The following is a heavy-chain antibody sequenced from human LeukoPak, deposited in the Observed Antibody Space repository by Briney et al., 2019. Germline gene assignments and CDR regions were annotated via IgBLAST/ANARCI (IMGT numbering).Heavy chain of an antibody. Sequence: SETLSLTCAVYGGSFSGYYWSWIRQPPGKGLEWIGEINHSGSTNYNPSLKSRVTISVDTSKNQFSLKLSSVTAADTAVYYCARGLTGYYDSSGYHSPYYFDYWGQGTLVTVSS. V-gene: IGHV4-34*01. J-gene: IGHJ4*02. D-gene: IGHD3-22*01. CDR1: GGSFSGYY. CDR3: ARGLTGYYDSSGYHSPYYFDY. CDR2: INHSGST.